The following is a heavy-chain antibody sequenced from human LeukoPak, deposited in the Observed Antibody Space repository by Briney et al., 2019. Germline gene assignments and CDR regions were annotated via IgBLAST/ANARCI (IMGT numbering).Heavy chain of an antibody. D-gene: IGHD3-9*01. J-gene: IGHJ4*02. CDR2: IKEDGTYT. Sequence: GGSLRLSCAASGFSFSKYWMHWVRQTPGGGLVWVSRIKEDGTYTSYADSVKGRFTISRDNARNTVFLQMNSLRAEDTAVYYCARDFDMGITPGDDFDFWGQGTLVTVSS. CDR3: ARDFDMGITPGDDFDF. V-gene: IGHV3-74*01. CDR1: GFSFSKYW.